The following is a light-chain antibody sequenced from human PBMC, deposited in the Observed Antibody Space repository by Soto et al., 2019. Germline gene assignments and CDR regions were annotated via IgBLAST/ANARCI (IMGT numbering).Light chain of an antibody. J-gene: IGLJ2*01. CDR1: SSDVGSYNL. Sequence: QSALTQPASVSGSPGPSITISCTGTSSDVGSYNLVSWYQQHPGKAPKLMIYEGSKRPSGVSNRFSGSKSGNTASLTISGLQAEDEADYYCCSYAGSSTFHVVFGGGTKLTVL. V-gene: IGLV2-23*03. CDR2: EGS. CDR3: CSYAGSSTFHVV.